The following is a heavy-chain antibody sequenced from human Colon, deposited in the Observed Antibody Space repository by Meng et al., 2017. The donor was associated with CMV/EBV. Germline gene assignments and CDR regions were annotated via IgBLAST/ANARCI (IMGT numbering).Heavy chain of an antibody. CDR3: ARQTGQEWLVDY. V-gene: IGHV4-39*01. Sequence: SETLSLTCIVSGGSISSSSYYWGWIRQPPGKGLEWIGSIYYSGSTYYNPSLKSRVTISVDTSKNQFSLKLSSVTAADTAVYYCARQTGQEWLVDYWGQGTLVTVSS. CDR2: IYYSGST. CDR1: GGSISSSSYY. D-gene: IGHD3-3*01. J-gene: IGHJ4*02.